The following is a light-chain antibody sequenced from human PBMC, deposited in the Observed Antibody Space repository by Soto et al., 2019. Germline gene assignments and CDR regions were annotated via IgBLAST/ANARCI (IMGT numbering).Light chain of an antibody. CDR1: QSVSSSS. Sequence: EIVLTQSPGTLSLSPGERATLSCRASQSVSSSSLSWYQQKPGQAPRLLIYGASTRATGIPDRFSGSGSGTDFSLTISRLEPEDFAGYYCLQFDVSPLYTFGQGTKVEIK. V-gene: IGKV3-20*01. J-gene: IGKJ2*01. CDR3: LQFDVSPLYT. CDR2: GAS.